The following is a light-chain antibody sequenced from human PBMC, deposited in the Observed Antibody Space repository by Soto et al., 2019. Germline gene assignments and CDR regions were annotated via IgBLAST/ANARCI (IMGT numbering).Light chain of an antibody. J-gene: IGLJ2*01. CDR2: DVS. Sequence: QSALTQPASVSGSPGQSITISCTGNGSDVGAYNYVSWYQQHAGKAPKLMIYDVSNRPSGVSNRFSGSQSGNTASLTISGLQAEDEAAYYCNSYTTSSHVVFGGGTKLTVL. V-gene: IGLV2-14*01. CDR1: GSDVGAYNY. CDR3: NSYTTSSHVV.